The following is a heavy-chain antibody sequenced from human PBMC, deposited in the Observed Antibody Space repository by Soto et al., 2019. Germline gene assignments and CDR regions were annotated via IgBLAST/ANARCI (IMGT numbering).Heavy chain of an antibody. CDR1: GYTFTKYA. J-gene: IGHJ4*02. D-gene: IGHD6-25*01. Sequence: QVHLVQSGAEVKKPGASVKVSCKASGYTFTKYAMYWVRQAPGQRLEWMGWINAGNGDTKYSQNFQGRVTISSDTSANIAYMELNSLTSEDTAVYYCARGSVSGWPSDYWGQGTLVTVSS. CDR2: INAGNGDT. CDR3: ARGSVSGWPSDY. V-gene: IGHV1-3*01.